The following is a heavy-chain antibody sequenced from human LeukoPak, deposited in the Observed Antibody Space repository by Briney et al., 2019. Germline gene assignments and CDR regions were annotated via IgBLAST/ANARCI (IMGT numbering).Heavy chain of an antibody. CDR1: GYTFTSYG. CDR3: ARGAVAGRRREGFDY. V-gene: IGHV1-18*01. Sequence: ASVKVSCKASGYTFTSYGISWVRQAAGQGLEWRGWISTYNGNTNYAQKLQGRVTMTTDTSTSTAYMELRSLRSDDTAVYYCARGAVAGRRREGFDYWGQGTLVTVSS. J-gene: IGHJ4*02. CDR2: ISTYNGNT. D-gene: IGHD6-19*01.